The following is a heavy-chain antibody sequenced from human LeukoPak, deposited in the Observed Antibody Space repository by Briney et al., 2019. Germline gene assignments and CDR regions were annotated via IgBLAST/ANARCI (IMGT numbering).Heavy chain of an antibody. J-gene: IGHJ4*02. V-gene: IGHV3-23*01. CDR3: ARDFDGPRAPDY. Sequence: PGGSLRLSCAASGFTFSSYAMSWVRQAPGKGLEWVSAISGSGGSTYYADSVKGRFTISRDNSMNTLYLQMNSLRAEDTAVYYCARDFDGPRAPDYWGQGISVTVSS. CDR2: ISGSGGST. CDR1: GFTFSSYA. D-gene: IGHD4-17*01.